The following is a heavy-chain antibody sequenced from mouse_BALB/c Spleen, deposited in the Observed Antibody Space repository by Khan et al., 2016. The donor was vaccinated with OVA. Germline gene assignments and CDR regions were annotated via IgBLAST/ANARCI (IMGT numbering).Heavy chain of an antibody. CDR1: GYSITSGYI. CDR2: IYYSGSI. V-gene: IGHV3-1*02. CDR3: ASNGNYMDY. D-gene: IGHD2-1*01. Sequence: EVQLQESGPDLVKPSQSLSLTCTVTGYSITSGYIWHWIRQFPGNKLEWMGYIYYSGSINYNPTFKNQITITRDTSKNPFFMQLNSVTTEDTATYYCASNGNYMDYGGQGTSVTASA. J-gene: IGHJ4*01.